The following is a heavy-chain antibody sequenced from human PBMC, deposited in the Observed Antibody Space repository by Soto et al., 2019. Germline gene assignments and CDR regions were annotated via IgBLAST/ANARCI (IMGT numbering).Heavy chain of an antibody. CDR3: ARDPGRGMFDY. CDR1: GYTFTGYY. V-gene: IGHV1-2*04. J-gene: IGHJ4*02. CDR2: INSNSGGT. Sequence: ASVKVSCKASGYTFTGYYMHWVRQAPGQGLEWMGWINSNSGGTNYAQNFQGWVTMTRVTPINTAYMELSRLRSDDTAVYYCARDPGRGMFDYWGQGTLVTVSS.